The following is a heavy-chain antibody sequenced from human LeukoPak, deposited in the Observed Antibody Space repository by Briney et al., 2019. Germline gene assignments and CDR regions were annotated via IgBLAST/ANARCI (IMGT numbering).Heavy chain of an antibody. CDR1: GFTFSNAW. Sequence: PGGSLRLSCAASGFTFSNAWMSWARRAPGKGLEWVGRIKSKIDGETTAYAAPVKGRFTISRDDSKNTLFLQLKSVRTEDTAVYFYCRHWGQWGHGTHVTVSS. D-gene: IGHD7-27*01. J-gene: IGHJ4*01. CDR2: IKSKIDGETT. CDR3: CRHWGQ. V-gene: IGHV3-15*01.